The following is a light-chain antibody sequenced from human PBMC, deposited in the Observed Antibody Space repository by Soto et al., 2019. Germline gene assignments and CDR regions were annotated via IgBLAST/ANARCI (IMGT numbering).Light chain of an antibody. J-gene: IGKJ2*01. Sequence: VFTQSPGTLSLSPWEIVTLSCRASQSVTNNNLAWFKQKPGQAPRLLIHAASTRAVGIPVRFSGGGSGTDFTLAISRLAPEDFAVYYCHQYGNGAYTFGQGTKVDIK. CDR2: AAS. CDR3: HQYGNGAYT. V-gene: IGKV3-20*01. CDR1: QSVTNNN.